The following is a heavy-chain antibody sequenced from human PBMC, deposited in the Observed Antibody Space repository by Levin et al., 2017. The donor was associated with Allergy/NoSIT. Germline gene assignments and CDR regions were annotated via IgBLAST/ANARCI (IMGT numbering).Heavy chain of an antibody. CDR3: ARVVGTYYYDSSGYLDFDY. Sequence: SQTLSLTCTVSGGSIRSGDYYWSWIRQPPGKGLEWIGYIYYSGSTYYNPSLKSRVTISVDTSKNQFSLKLSSVTAADTAVYYCARVVGTYYYDSSGYLDFDYWGQGTLVTVSS. J-gene: IGHJ4*02. D-gene: IGHD3-22*01. CDR2: IYYSGST. V-gene: IGHV4-30-4*01. CDR1: GGSIRSGDYY.